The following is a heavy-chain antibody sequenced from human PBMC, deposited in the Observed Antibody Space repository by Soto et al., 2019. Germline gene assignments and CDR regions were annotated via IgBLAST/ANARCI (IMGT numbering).Heavy chain of an antibody. CDR2: IDPSDSYT. Sequence: GESLKISCKGSGYSFTSYWISWVRQMPGKGLEWMGRIDPSDSYTNYSPSFQGHVTISADKSISTAYLQWSSLKASDTAMYYRARQAMTTDNYYYYGMDVWGQGTTVTV. D-gene: IGHD4-4*01. CDR1: GYSFTSYW. CDR3: ARQAMTTDNYYYYGMDV. V-gene: IGHV5-10-1*01. J-gene: IGHJ6*02.